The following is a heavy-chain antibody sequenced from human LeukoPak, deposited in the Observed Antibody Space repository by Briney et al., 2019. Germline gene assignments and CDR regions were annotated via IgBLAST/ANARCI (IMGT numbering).Heavy chain of an antibody. Sequence: VASVKVSCKASGYTFTSCGISWVRQAPGQGLEWMGWISAYNGNTNYAQKLQGRVTMTTDTSTSTAYMELRSLRSDDTAVYYCARVGYIAPAGIQLSLWFDPWGQGTLVTVSS. CDR3: ARVGYIAPAGIQLSLWFDP. CDR2: ISAYNGNT. J-gene: IGHJ5*02. V-gene: IGHV1-18*01. CDR1: GYTFTSCG. D-gene: IGHD6-13*01.